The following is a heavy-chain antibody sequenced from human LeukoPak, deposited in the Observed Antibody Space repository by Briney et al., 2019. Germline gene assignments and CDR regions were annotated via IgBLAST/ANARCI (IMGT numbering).Heavy chain of an antibody. CDR1: GGSISSYY. V-gene: IGHV4-59*01. D-gene: IGHD3-22*01. Sequence: SETLSLTCTVSGGSISSYYWSWIRQPPGKGLEWIGYIYYSGSTNYNPSLKSRVTISVDTSKNQFSLKLSSVTAADTAVYYCARATWLPVGLYYYDSSGYYYYFDSWGQGTLVTASS. J-gene: IGHJ4*02. CDR3: ARATWLPVGLYYYDSSGYYYYFDS. CDR2: IYYSGST.